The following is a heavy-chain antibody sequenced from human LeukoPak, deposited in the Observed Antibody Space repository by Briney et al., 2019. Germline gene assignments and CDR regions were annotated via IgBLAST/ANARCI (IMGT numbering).Heavy chain of an antibody. D-gene: IGHD4/OR15-4a*01. CDR3: AKLGLSLRPFDY. Sequence: PGGSLRLSCAASGFTFSSYGVHWVRQAPGKGLEWVAFIRYDGSNKYYADSVKGRFTISGDNSKNTLYLQMNSLRAEDTAVYYCAKLGLSLRPFDYWGQGTLVTVSS. J-gene: IGHJ4*02. V-gene: IGHV3-30*02. CDR1: GFTFSSYG. CDR2: IRYDGSNK.